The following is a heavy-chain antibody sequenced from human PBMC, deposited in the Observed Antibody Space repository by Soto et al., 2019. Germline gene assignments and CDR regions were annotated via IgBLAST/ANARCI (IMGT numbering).Heavy chain of an antibody. CDR2: SSYNGGT. Sequence: ETLSLTCTVSADSSTISNSYWGWLRQPPGKGLQWIGSSSYNGGTFYNPSLKGRVAVSVDTSKKQSSLQVTSVTAADTAMYFCARHRIEVVWRGFDYWGQGSPVTVSS. CDR3: ARHRIEVVWRGFDY. D-gene: IGHD1-1*01. V-gene: IGHV4-39*01. J-gene: IGHJ4*02. CDR1: ADSSTISNSY.